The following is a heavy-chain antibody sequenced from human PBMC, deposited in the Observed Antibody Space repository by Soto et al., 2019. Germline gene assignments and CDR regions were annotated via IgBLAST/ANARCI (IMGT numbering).Heavy chain of an antibody. Sequence: EVQLLESGGGLVQPGGSLRLSCAASGFTFSSYAMSWVRQAPGKGLEWVSAISGSGGSTYYADSGKGRFTISRDNSKNTLYLQMNSLRAEDTAVYYCAKDNDFWSGTDYWGQGTLVTVSS. CDR3: AKDNDFWSGTDY. J-gene: IGHJ4*02. D-gene: IGHD3-3*01. V-gene: IGHV3-23*01. CDR2: ISGSGGST. CDR1: GFTFSSYA.